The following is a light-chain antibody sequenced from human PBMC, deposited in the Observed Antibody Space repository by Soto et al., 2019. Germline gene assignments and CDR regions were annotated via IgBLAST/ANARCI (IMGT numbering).Light chain of an antibody. Sequence: QSALTPPASVSGSTGQSITISCTGTSSDIGSYKLVSWYQQHPGKVPKLMIYEVTKRPSGVSDRFSGSKSGNTASLTISGLQAEDEADYYCFSYAGNSIYVFGTGTKLTVL. V-gene: IGLV2-23*02. CDR2: EVT. CDR3: FSYAGNSIYV. J-gene: IGLJ1*01. CDR1: SSDIGSYKL.